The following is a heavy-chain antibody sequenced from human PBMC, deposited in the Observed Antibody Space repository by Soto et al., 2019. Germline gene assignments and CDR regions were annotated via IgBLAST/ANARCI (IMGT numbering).Heavy chain of an antibody. D-gene: IGHD6-19*01. J-gene: IGHJ5*02. CDR3: ARGVAGDPLDP. CDR1: GYTCISYG. V-gene: IGHV1-18*01. CDR2: ISVYHGNT. Sequence: QVQLVQSGAEVKKPGASVKVSCKASGYTCISYGINWVRQAPGQGLEWMGWISVYHGNTNYARKLQGRVTMTTDTATSTAYMELRSLRSDDTAVYYCARGVAGDPLDPWGQGTLVTVSS.